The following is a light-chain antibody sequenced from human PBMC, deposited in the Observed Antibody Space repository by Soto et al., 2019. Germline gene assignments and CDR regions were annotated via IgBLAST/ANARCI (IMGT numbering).Light chain of an antibody. Sequence: IPLTQSPSSLSASVGDRVTITCQASQDISYYLDWYQQTPGKAPKLLIYDSSLLETGVPSRFSGSGSGTDFTFTSSRLQPEDTASYYCQHYAKPPTFGPGTKVDIK. J-gene: IGKJ3*01. CDR1: QDISYY. CDR2: DSS. CDR3: QHYAKPPT. V-gene: IGKV1-33*01.